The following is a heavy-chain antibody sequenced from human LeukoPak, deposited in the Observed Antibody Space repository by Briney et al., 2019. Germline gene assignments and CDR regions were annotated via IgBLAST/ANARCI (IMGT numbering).Heavy chain of an antibody. CDR1: GFTFSSYA. CDR3: ARDREDGYNTLTGFDY. V-gene: IGHV3-30*04. Sequence: GGSLRLSCAASGFTFSSYAMSWVRQAPGKGLEWVVVISYDGSNKYYADSVKGRFTISRDNSKNTLYLQMNSLRAEDTAVYYCARDREDGYNTLTGFDYWGQGTLVTVSS. CDR2: ISYDGSNK. J-gene: IGHJ4*02. D-gene: IGHD5-24*01.